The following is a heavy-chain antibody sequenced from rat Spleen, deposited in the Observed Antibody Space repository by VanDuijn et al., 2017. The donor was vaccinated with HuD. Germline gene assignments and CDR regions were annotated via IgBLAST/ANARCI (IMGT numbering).Heavy chain of an antibody. J-gene: IGHJ1*01. CDR3: ARAGYLRDWYFDF. D-gene: IGHD2-2*01. Sequence: EVQLVESGGGLVQPGRSLKLSCVASGFTFSNFDMAWVRPAPTKGLEWVATISYDGSDTYYRDSVKGRFSISRDDAKSTLYLQMDSLRSEDTATYHCARAGYLRDWYFDFWGPGAMVTVSS. CDR1: GFTFSNFD. CDR2: ISYDGSDT. V-gene: IGHV5-29*01.